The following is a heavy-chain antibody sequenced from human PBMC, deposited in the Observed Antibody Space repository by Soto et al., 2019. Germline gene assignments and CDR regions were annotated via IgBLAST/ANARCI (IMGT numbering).Heavy chain of an antibody. Sequence: QVQLVQSGAEVKKPGSSVKVSCKASGGTFSSYAISWVRQAPGQGLEWMGGIITIFGTANYAQKFQARVTISAEESTSIAYMQLSSLRDEDTGEYFCARVRLIDTFVNCLGHLGQGTMVSVSS. CDR2: IITIFGTA. D-gene: IGHD2-21*01. CDR1: GGTFSSYA. V-gene: IGHV1-69*01. J-gene: IGHJ4*02. CDR3: ARVRLIDTFVNCLGH.